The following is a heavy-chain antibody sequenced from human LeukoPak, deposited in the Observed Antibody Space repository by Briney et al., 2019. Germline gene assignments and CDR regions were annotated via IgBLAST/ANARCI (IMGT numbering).Heavy chain of an antibody. V-gene: IGHV4-59*08. J-gene: IGHJ5*02. CDR2: IYFSGST. CDR1: GGSISSYY. CDR3: ARHVGYGNNWFDP. D-gene: IGHD5-18*01. Sequence: SETLSLTCTVSGGSISSYYWSWIRQPPGKGLEWIGYIYFSGSTNYNPSLKSRVTISVDTSKNQFSLKLRSVTAADTAVYYCARHVGYGNNWFDPWGQGTLVTVSS.